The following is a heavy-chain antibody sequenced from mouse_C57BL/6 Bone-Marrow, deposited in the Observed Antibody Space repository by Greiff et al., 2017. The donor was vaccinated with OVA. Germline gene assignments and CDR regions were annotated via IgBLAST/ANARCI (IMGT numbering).Heavy chain of an antibody. D-gene: IGHD2-4*01. CDR2: IWRGGST. V-gene: IGHV2-5*01. CDR1: GFSLTSYG. Sequence: QVQLKESGPGLVQPSQSLSITCTVSGFSLTSYGVHWVRQSPGKGLEWLGVIWRGGSTDYNAAFMSRLSITKDNSKSQVFFKMNSLQADDTAIYYCAKALLYDYDWFAYWGQGTLVTVSA. CDR3: AKALLYDYDWFAY. J-gene: IGHJ3*01.